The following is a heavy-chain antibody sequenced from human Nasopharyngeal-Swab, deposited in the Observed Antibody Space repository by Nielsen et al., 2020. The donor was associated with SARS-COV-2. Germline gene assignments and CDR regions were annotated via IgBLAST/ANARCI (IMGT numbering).Heavy chain of an antibody. V-gene: IGHV3-74*01. CDR3: AFLAGDYLGSSVYYPHYYGMDV. J-gene: IGHJ6*02. CDR2: NNSDGSST. D-gene: IGHD3-22*01. CDR1: GFTFSSYR. Sequence: LKIYCAASGFTFSSYRMHWVRHARGKGLVWVSSNNSDGSSTSYADSVKGRFTISRDNAKNTLYLQMNTLRDEDTAVYYCAFLAGDYLGSSVYYPHYYGMDVWGQGTTVTVSS.